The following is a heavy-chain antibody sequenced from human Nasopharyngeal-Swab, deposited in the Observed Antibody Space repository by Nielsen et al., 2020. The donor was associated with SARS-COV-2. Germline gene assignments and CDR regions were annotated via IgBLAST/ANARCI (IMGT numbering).Heavy chain of an antibody. CDR2: ISGYNGNT. Sequence: ASVQVSCKASGYTFTTYGITWVRQAPAQGLEWMGWISGYNGNTNYAQKLQDRVTMTTDTSTTTAYMELRDLRFDDTALYYCARDSSGHPDSWGQGTLVTVSS. V-gene: IGHV1-18*01. CDR1: GYTFTTYG. J-gene: IGHJ4*02. CDR3: ARDSSGHPDS. D-gene: IGHD3-22*01.